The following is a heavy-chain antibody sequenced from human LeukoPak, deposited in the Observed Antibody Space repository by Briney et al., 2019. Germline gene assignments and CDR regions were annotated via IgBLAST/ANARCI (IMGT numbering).Heavy chain of an antibody. CDR2: MNPNSGNT. CDR1: GYTFTSYD. V-gene: IGHV1-8*01. J-gene: IGHJ4*02. Sequence: ASVKVSCKASGYTFTSYDINWVRQATGQGLEWMGWMNPNSGNTGYAQKFQGRVTMTEDTSTDTVYMELSSLRSEDTAMYYCATRSTSFDYWGQGTLVTVSS. CDR3: ATRSTSFDY. D-gene: IGHD2-2*01.